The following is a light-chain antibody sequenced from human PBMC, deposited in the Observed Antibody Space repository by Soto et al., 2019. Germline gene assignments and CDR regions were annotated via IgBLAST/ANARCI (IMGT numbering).Light chain of an antibody. CDR2: GVS. V-gene: IGLV2-14*03. Sequence: QSALTQPASVSGSPGQSITISCTGSSNDFGAFNYVSWYRHSPGEAPKVLIRGVSIRPSGVSIRFSASKSANTASLTISGLQAEDEALYYCSSYTTSNTWVFGGGTKLTVL. J-gene: IGLJ3*02. CDR3: SSYTTSNTWV. CDR1: SNDFGAFNY.